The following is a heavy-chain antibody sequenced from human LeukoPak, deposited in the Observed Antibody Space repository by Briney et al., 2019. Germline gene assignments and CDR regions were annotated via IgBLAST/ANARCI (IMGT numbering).Heavy chain of an antibody. Sequence: EASVKVSCKASGYMFTGYYMHWVRQAPGQGLEWMGWNNPNSGGTNYAQKFQGRVTMTRDTSISTVYMELSSLRSEDTAVSYCARDYASGDCFTLFDYWGQGTLVTVSS. CDR1: GYMFTGYY. CDR3: ARDYASGDCFTLFDY. D-gene: IGHD2-21*02. J-gene: IGHJ4*02. V-gene: IGHV1-2*02. CDR2: NNPNSGGT.